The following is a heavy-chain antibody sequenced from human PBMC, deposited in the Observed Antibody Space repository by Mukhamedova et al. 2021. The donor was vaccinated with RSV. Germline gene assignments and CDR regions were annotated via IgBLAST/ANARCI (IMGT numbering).Heavy chain of an antibody. V-gene: IGHV1-46*01. CDR2: INPNGGST. CDR3: ARSIAAALRFDY. Sequence: WVGIINPNGGSTSYAQKFQGRVTMTRDTSTSTVYMELSSLRSEDTAVYYCARSIAAALRFDYWGQGTLVTISS. J-gene: IGHJ4*02. D-gene: IGHD6-13*01.